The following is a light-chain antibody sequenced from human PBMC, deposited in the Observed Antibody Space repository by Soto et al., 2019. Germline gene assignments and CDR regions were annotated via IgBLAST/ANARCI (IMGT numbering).Light chain of an antibody. Sequence: DIQMTQSPSSLSASVGDRVTITCRASESISRHLNWYQQKPGKAPNLLIYAASTLQNVVPSRFSGSGSGTDFTLTISSLQPEDFETYYCQQSYSTLSISFGQGTRLEIK. CDR2: AAS. CDR1: ESISRH. CDR3: QQSYSTLSIS. V-gene: IGKV1-39*01. J-gene: IGKJ5*01.